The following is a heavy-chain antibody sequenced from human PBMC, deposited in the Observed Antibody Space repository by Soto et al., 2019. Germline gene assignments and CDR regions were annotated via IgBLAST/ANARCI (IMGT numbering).Heavy chain of an antibody. Sequence: ASVNVSCNTSGYSFNYYYLHWVRQAPRQGLEWMGSINPNSGDTDYAQRCQGRVTMTRDTSIRTVYMELSRLTSDDTAVYYCERRRFSSGIDYFAPWGQGILVSVSS. CDR1: GYSFNYYY. CDR2: INPNSGDT. D-gene: IGHD3-22*01. J-gene: IGHJ4*02. V-gene: IGHV1-2*02. CDR3: ERRRFSSGIDYFAP.